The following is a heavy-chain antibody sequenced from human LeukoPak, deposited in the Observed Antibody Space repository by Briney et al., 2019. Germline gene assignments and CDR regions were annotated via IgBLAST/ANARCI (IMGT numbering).Heavy chain of an antibody. D-gene: IGHD5-12*01. J-gene: IGHJ6*03. Sequence: ASVKVSYKASGYTFTGYYMHWVRQAPGQGLEWMGWINPNSGGTNYAQKFQGRVTMTRDTSISTAYMELSRLRSDDTAVYYCARDWGYAWGDCYYYMDVWGKGTTVTVSS. CDR3: ARDWGYAWGDCYYYMDV. CDR2: INPNSGGT. V-gene: IGHV1-2*02. CDR1: GYTFTGYY.